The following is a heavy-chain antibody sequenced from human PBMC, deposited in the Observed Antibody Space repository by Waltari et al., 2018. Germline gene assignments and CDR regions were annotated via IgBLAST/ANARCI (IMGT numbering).Heavy chain of an antibody. CDR1: GGSISSYY. CDR2: IYTSGST. D-gene: IGHD2-2*01. CDR3: AREGIVVVPAASFDI. V-gene: IGHV4-4*07. Sequence: QVQLQESGPGLVKPSETLSLTCTVPGGSISSYYWSWIRQPAGKGLEWIGRIYTSGSTNYNPSLKSRVTMSVDTSKNQFSLKLSSVTAADTAVYYCAREGIVVVPAASFDIWGQGTMVTVSS. J-gene: IGHJ3*02.